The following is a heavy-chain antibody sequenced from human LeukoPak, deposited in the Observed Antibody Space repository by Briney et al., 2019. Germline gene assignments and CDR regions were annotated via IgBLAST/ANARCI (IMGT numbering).Heavy chain of an antibody. CDR1: GFTFSSYG. V-gene: IGHV3-30*03. J-gene: IGHJ6*02. D-gene: IGHD1-7*01. CDR3: ARGVSITGTTYYYYGMDV. Sequence: GRSLRLSCAASGFTFSSYGMHWVRQAPGKGLEWVAVISYDGSNKYYADSVKGRFTISRDNSKNTLYLQMNSLRAEDTAVYYCARGVSITGTTYYYYGMDVWGQGTTVTVSS. CDR2: ISYDGSNK.